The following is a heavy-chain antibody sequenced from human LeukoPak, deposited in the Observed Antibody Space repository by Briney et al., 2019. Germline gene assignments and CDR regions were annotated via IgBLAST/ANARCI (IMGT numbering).Heavy chain of an antibody. CDR3: ARDGRRSASSWYFDL. Sequence: SEPLSLICTVSGGSISSNYWRWIRKPAGKGLEWIGRIYTSGSTNYSPPLESRVTLSVEPSRNQSSSGLSSVTAADTAVYYCARDGRRSASSWYFDLWGQGTLVTVSS. J-gene: IGHJ4*02. V-gene: IGHV4-4*07. CDR1: GGSISSNY. CDR2: IYTSGST. D-gene: IGHD6-13*01.